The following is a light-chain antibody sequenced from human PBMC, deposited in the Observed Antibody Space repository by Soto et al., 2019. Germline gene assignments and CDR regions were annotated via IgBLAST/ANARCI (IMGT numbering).Light chain of an antibody. V-gene: IGKV1D-13*01. CDR3: QQFNNYPIT. J-gene: IGKJ5*01. CDR1: QGISSA. Sequence: AIQLTQSPSSLSASVGDRVTITCRACQGISSALAWYQQKPGKAPKLLIYDASSLESGVPSRFSGSGSGTDFTLTISSLQSEDFATYYCQQFNNYPITFGQGTRLEIK. CDR2: DAS.